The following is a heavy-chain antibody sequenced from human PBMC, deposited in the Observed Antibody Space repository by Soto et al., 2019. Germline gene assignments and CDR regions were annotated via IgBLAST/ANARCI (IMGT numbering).Heavy chain of an antibody. CDR3: ARDPQYCTNGVCYRPLFDY. V-gene: IGHV1-18*01. Sequence: ASVKVSCKASGYTFTSYGISWVRQAPGQGLEWMGWISAYNGNTNYAQKLQGRVTVTTDTSTSTAYMELRSLRSDGTAVYYCARDPQYCTNGVCYRPLFDYWGQGTLVTVSS. CDR1: GYTFTSYG. D-gene: IGHD2-8*01. J-gene: IGHJ4*02. CDR2: ISAYNGNT.